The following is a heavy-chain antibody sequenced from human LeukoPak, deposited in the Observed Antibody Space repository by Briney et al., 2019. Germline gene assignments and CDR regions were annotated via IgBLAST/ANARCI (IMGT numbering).Heavy chain of an antibody. CDR3: ARRPNYGSGRRWFDP. CDR2: IYPGDSDT. Sequence: GEFLKISCKGSGYSFTSYWIGWVRQMPGKGLEWMGIIYPGDSDTRYSPSFQGQVTISADKSISTAYLQWSSLKASDTAMYYCARRPNYGSGRRWFDPWGQGTLVTVSS. J-gene: IGHJ5*02. D-gene: IGHD3-10*01. V-gene: IGHV5-51*01. CDR1: GYSFTSYW.